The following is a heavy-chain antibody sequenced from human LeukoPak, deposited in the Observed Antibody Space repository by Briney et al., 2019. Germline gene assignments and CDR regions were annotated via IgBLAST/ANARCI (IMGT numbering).Heavy chain of an antibody. CDR2: IIPIFGTA. J-gene: IGHJ5*02. Sequence: GASVKVSCKASGGTFSSYAISWVRQAPGQGLEWMGGIIPIFGTANYAQKFQGRVTITADKSTSTAYMELSSLRSEDTAVYYCASGGFIAAAGTRRGHWFDPWGQGTLVTVSS. D-gene: IGHD6-13*01. CDR3: ASGGFIAAAGTRRGHWFDP. V-gene: IGHV1-69*06. CDR1: GGTFSSYA.